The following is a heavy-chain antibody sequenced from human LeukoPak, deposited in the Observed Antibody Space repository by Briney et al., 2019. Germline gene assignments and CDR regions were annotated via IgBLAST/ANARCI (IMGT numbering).Heavy chain of an antibody. J-gene: IGHJ4*02. CDR3: ARDTDTASYNF. Sequence: GGSLRLSCVASGFTFSSSWMTWVRQAPGKGLEWVANLNPDGSGTYYLGSVKGRFFISRDNAKNSLYPQMNSLRAEDTAVYYCARDTDTASYNFWGQGTLVTVSS. V-gene: IGHV3-7*01. CDR1: GFTFSSSW. CDR2: LNPDGSGT. D-gene: IGHD3-10*01.